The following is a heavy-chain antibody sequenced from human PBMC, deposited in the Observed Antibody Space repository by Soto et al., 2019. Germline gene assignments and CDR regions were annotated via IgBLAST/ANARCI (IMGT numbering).Heavy chain of an antibody. D-gene: IGHD3-10*01. V-gene: IGHV5-51*01. CDR2: IYPGDSDT. J-gene: IGHJ6*03. CDR3: ARQISPYYGSATGGYMDV. CDR1: GYSFTSYW. Sequence: GESLKISCKGSGYSFTSYWIGWVRQMPGKGLEWMGIIYPGDSDTRYSPSFQGQVTISADKSISTAYLQWSSLKASDTAMYYCARQISPYYGSATGGYMDVWGKGTTVTVSS.